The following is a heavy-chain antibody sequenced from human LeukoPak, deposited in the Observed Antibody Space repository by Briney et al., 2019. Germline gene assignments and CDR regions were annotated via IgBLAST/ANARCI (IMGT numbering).Heavy chain of an antibody. CDR2: IIPILGIA. D-gene: IGHD7-27*01. J-gene: IGHJ6*02. CDR3: ASETGAKYYYYGMDV. V-gene: IGHV1-69*04. CDR1: GGTFSSYA. Sequence: SVKVSCKASGGTFSSYAISWVRQAPGQGLEWMGRIIPILGIANYAQKFRGRVTITADKSTSTAYMELSSLRSEDTAVYYCASETGAKYYYYGMDVWGQGTTVTVSS.